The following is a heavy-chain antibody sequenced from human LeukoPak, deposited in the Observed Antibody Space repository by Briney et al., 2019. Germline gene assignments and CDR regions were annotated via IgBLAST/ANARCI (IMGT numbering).Heavy chain of an antibody. J-gene: IGHJ4*02. CDR1: GGSISRYY. CDR3: ARDGVLGGLFVWDY. Sequence: ASETLSLTCTVSGGSISRYYWSRIRQPPGKGLEWIGYIYYSGSTNYNPSLKSRVTISVDTSKNQFSLKLSSVTAADTAVYYCARDGVLGGLFVWDYWGQGTLVTVSS. V-gene: IGHV4-59*01. CDR2: IYYSGST. D-gene: IGHD3-16*01.